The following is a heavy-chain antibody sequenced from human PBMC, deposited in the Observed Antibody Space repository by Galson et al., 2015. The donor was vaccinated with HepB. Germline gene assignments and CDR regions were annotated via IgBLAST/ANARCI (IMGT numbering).Heavy chain of an antibody. V-gene: IGHV3-23*01. CDR2: ISDTGGST. D-gene: IGHD6-6*01. CDR3: AINYISSST. CDR1: GFTFSSYA. J-gene: IGHJ5*02. Sequence: SLRLSCAASGFTFSSYAMNWVRQAPGKGLEWVSPISDTGGSTYYADSVKGRFTISRDNPKNTLYLQMNSLRAEDTALYYCAINYISSSTWGQGTLVTVSS.